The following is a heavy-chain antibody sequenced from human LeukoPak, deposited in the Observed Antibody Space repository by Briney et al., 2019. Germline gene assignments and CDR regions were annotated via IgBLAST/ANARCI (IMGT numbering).Heavy chain of an antibody. V-gene: IGHV3-30*02. J-gene: IGHJ6*03. CDR3: AKDARAYSSSWYGYYYYYYMDV. D-gene: IGHD6-13*01. Sequence: GESLRLSCAASGFTFSSYGMHWVRQAPGKGLEWVAFIRYDGSNKYYADSVKGRFTISRDNSKNTLYLQMNSLRAEDTAVYYCAKDARAYSSSWYGYYYYYYMDVWGKGTTVTISS. CDR2: IRYDGSNK. CDR1: GFTFSSYG.